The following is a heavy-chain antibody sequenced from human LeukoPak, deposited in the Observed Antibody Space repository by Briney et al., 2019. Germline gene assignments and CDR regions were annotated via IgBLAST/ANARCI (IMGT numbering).Heavy chain of an antibody. V-gene: IGHV1-2*02. J-gene: IGHJ4*02. D-gene: IGHD3-22*01. CDR2: INPNSGGT. CDR1: GYTFTGYY. Sequence: ASVKVSCKAPGYTFTGYYMHWVRQAPGQGLEWMGWINPNSGGTNYAQKFQGRVTMTRDTSISTAYMELSRLRSDDTAVYYCARAYYYDSSGGVDYWGQGTLVTVSS. CDR3: ARAYYYDSSGGVDY.